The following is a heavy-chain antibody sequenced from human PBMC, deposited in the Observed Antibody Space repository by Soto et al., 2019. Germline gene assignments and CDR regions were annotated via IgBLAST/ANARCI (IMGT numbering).Heavy chain of an antibody. CDR1: VGSFRGHY. V-gene: IGHV4-34*01. D-gene: IGHD6-13*01. Sequence: SETLSLTCAVYVGSFRGHYWTWIRQPPGKGLEWIGEINHRGSPNYNPSLKSRVTMSVDTSKNQFSLRLSSVTAADTAVYYCARGSEAAAGTWFFDYWGRGTLVTSPQ. CDR2: INHRGSP. CDR3: ARGSEAAAGTWFFDY. J-gene: IGHJ4*02.